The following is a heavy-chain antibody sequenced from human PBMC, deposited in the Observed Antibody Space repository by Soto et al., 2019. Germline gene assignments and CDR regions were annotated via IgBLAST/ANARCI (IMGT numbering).Heavy chain of an antibody. V-gene: IGHV3-23*01. D-gene: IGHD6-13*01. CDR1: GFTFSIYS. CDR3: AKSTRGGAATLILDY. J-gene: IGHJ4*02. CDR2: ISGSVGST. Sequence: EVQLLESGGGLVQPGGSLRLSCAAAGFTFSIYSMSWVRQAPGKGLEWVSAISGSVGSTYYADSVKGRFTISGYNSKNTLYLQMNILRADDTAVYYCAKSTRGGAATLILDYWGQGALVTVSS.